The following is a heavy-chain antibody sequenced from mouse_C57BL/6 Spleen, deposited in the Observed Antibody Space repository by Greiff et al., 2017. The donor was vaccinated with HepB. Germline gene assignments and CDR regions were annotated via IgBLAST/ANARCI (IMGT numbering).Heavy chain of an antibody. CDR1: GYTFTSYW. J-gene: IGHJ3*01. CDR3: ARGGTLGDWFAY. D-gene: IGHD4-1*01. CDR2: IHPNSGST. V-gene: IGHV1-64*01. Sequence: QVQLKQPGAELVKPGASVKLSCKASGYTFTSYWMHWVKQRPGQGLEWIGMIHPNSGSTNYNEKFKSKATLTVDKSSSTAYMQLSSLTSEDSAVYYCARGGTLGDWFAYWGQGTLVTVSA.